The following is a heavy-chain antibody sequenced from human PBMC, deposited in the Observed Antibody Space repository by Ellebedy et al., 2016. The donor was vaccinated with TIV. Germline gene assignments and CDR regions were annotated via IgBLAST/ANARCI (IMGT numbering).Heavy chain of an antibody. Sequence: KVSCKGSGYSFTTYWIGWVRQMPGKGLEWMGIIYPGDSDTKYSLSFQGQVTISADKSISTAYLQWSSLKASDTAMYYCARVGEVAATPCSYWGQGTLVTVSS. CDR2: IYPGDSDT. J-gene: IGHJ4*02. CDR3: ARVGEVAATPCSY. CDR1: GYSFTTYW. D-gene: IGHD2-15*01. V-gene: IGHV5-51*01.